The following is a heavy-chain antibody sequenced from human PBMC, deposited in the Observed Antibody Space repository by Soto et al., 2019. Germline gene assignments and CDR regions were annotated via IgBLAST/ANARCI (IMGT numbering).Heavy chain of an antibody. V-gene: IGHV3-21*04. CDR3: TRGPPNYFDY. CDR2: ISSSSSYI. J-gene: IGHJ4*02. Sequence: GGSLRLSCAASGFTFSSYSMNWVRQAPGKGLEWVSSISSSSSYIYYADSVKGRFTISRDNAKNSLYLQMDSLKTEDTAVYYCTRGPPNYFDYWGQGTLVTVSS. CDR1: GFTFSSYS.